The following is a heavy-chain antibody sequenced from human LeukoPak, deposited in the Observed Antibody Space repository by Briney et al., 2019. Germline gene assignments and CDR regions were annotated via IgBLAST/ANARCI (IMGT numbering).Heavy chain of an antibody. CDR3: AREGNWNYDYYYYGMDV. Sequence: SVKASCKASGYTFTSYGISWVRQAPGQGLEWMGGIIPILGTANYAQKFQGRVTITADESTSTAYMELSSLRSEDTAVYYCAREGNWNYDYYYYGMDVWGQGTTVTVSS. CDR1: GYTFTSYG. J-gene: IGHJ6*02. CDR2: IIPILGTA. D-gene: IGHD1-7*01. V-gene: IGHV1-69*13.